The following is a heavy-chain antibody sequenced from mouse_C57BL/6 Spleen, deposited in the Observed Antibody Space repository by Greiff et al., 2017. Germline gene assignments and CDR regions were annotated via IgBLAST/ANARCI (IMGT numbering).Heavy chain of an antibody. CDR3: ARSTMITTPFDY. V-gene: IGHV1-69*01. J-gene: IGHJ2*01. D-gene: IGHD2-4*01. Sequence: VQLQQPGAELVMPGASVKLSCKASGYTFTSYWMHWVKQRPGQGLEWIGEIDPSDSYTNYNQKFKGKSTLTVDKSSSTAYMQLSSLTSEDSAVYYCARSTMITTPFDYWGQGTTLTVSS. CDR2: IDPSDSYT. CDR1: GYTFTSYW.